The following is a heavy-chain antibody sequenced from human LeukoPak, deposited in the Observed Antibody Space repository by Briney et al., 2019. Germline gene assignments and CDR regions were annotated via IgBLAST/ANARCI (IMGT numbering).Heavy chain of an antibody. CDR1: GFTFTTYW. D-gene: IGHD6-6*01. CDR2: INTDGSRT. J-gene: IGHJ4*02. Sequence: GGSLRLSCAASGFTFTTYWMHWVRQAPGKGLVWVSRINTDGSRTNYADSVKGRFIISRDNTKNTLFLQMNSLRAEDTAVYYCAGTIAARGSDYWGQGTLVTVSS. V-gene: IGHV3-74*01. CDR3: AGTIAARGSDY.